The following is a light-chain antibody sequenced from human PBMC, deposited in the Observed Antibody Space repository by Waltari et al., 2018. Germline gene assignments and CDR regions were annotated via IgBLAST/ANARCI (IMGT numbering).Light chain of an antibody. CDR2: GAP. CDR1: QSISSN. J-gene: IGKJ2*01. Sequence: EIVMTQSPATLSVSPGERATLPCRASQSISSNLVWYQHKPGQAPRVLIYGAPTRATGIPARFSGSGSGTEFTLTITSLQSEDFAVYYCLQYKNWPPLYTFGQGTKLEI. CDR3: LQYKNWPPLYT. V-gene: IGKV3-15*01.